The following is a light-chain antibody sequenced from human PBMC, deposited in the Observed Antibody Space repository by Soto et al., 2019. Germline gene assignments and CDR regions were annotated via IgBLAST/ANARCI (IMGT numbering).Light chain of an antibody. J-gene: IGLJ1*01. CDR1: SSDIGGYNY. V-gene: IGLV2-14*01. Sequence: QSALTQPASVSGSPGQSITISCTGTSSDIGGYNYVSWYQQHPGKAPKLMIFDVSNRPSGVSNRFSCSKSGNTASLTISGLQAEDEVDYYCSSYTSSSTYVFGTGTKLTVL. CDR3: SSYTSSSTYV. CDR2: DVS.